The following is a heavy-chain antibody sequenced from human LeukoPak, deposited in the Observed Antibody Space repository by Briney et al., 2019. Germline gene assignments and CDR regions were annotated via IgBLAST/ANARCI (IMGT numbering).Heavy chain of an antibody. CDR2: MSGDGATT. J-gene: IGHJ4*02. CDR3: ARNLESYGDTVVY. CDR1: GFTFSSYG. Sequence: GGSLRLSCAASGFTFSSYGMSWVRQAPGKGLEWVSAMSGDGATTYYADSVKGRFTISRDNSKNALYLQINSLGAEDTAVYYCARNLESYGDTVVYWGQGTLVTVSS. D-gene: IGHD4-17*01. V-gene: IGHV3-23*01.